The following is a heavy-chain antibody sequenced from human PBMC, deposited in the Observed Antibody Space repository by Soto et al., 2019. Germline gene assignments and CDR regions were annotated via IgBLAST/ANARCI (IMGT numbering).Heavy chain of an antibody. CDR3: ASPPGGSGWDRYYFDY. CDR1: GYTFTSYA. J-gene: IGHJ4*02. V-gene: IGHV1-69*13. Sequence: GASVKVSCKASGYTFTSYAISWVRQAPGQGLEWMGGIIPIFGTANYAQKFQGRVTITADESTSTAYMELSSLRSEDTAVYYCASPPGGSGWDRYYFDYWGQGTLVTVS. CDR2: IIPIFGTA. D-gene: IGHD6-19*01.